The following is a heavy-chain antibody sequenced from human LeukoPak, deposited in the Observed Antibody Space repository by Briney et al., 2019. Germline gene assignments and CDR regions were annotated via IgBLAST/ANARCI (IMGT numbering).Heavy chain of an antibody. Sequence: SETLSLTCTVSGGSISSSSYYWGWIRQPPGKGLEWIGSIYYSGSTYYNPSLKSRVTISVDTSKNQFSLKLSSVTAADTAVYYCARQRGFFGVPPGWFDPWGQGTLVTVSS. J-gene: IGHJ5*02. V-gene: IGHV4-39*01. CDR3: ARQRGFFGVPPGWFDP. CDR2: IYYSGST. D-gene: IGHD3-3*01. CDR1: GGSISSSSYY.